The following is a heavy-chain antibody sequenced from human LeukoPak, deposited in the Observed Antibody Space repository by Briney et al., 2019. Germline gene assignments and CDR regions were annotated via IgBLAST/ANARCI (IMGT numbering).Heavy chain of an antibody. CDR1: GFTFSDHY. J-gene: IGHJ4*02. CDR2: TRNKANSYTT. V-gene: IGHV3-72*01. Sequence: PGGSLRLSRAASGFTFSDHYMDWVRQAPGKGLEWVGRTRNKANSYTTEYAAPVKGRFTISRDDSKNSLYLQMNSLKTEDTAVYYCARAYDSSGYYYFFDYWGQGTLVTVSS. CDR3: ARAYDSSGYYYFFDY. D-gene: IGHD3-22*01.